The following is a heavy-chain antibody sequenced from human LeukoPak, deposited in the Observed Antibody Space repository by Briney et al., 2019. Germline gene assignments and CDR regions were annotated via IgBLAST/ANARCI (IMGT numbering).Heavy chain of an antibody. V-gene: IGHV1-58*01. CDR3: AADVRVVPAARMVAFDI. D-gene: IGHD2-2*01. CDR2: IVVGSGNT. CDR1: GFTFTSSA. Sequence: ASVKVSCKASGFTFTSSAVQWVRQARGQRLEWIGWIVVGSGNTNYAQKFQERVTITRDMSTSTAYMELSSLRSEDTAVYYCAADVRVVPAARMVAFDIWGQGTTVTVSS. J-gene: IGHJ3*02.